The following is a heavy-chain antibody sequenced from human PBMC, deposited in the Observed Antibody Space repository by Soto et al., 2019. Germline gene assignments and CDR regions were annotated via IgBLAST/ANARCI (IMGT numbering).Heavy chain of an antibody. CDR1: GFTFSSYA. CDR3: ERDRGGFNWFDP. Sequence: QVQLVESGGGVVQSGRSLRLSCAASGFTFSSYAMHWVRQAPGKGLEWVAVISYDGSNKYYADSVKGRFTISRDNSKNTLYLQMNSLRAEDTAVYHCERDRGGFNWFDPWGQGTLVTVSS. D-gene: IGHD2-15*01. J-gene: IGHJ5*02. CDR2: ISYDGSNK. V-gene: IGHV3-30-3*01.